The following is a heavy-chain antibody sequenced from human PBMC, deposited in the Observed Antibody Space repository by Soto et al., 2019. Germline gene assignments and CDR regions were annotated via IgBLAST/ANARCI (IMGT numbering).Heavy chain of an antibody. V-gene: IGHV1-18*01. CDR2: ISAYNGNT. Sequence: QVQLVQSGAEVKKPGASVKVSCKASGYTFTSYGISWVRQAPGQGLEWMGWISAYNGNTNYAQKLQGRDTMTTDTSASTAYMELRSLRSDDTAVYYCAGVPATVTVHWFDPWGQGTLVTVSS. J-gene: IGHJ5*02. D-gene: IGHD4-17*01. CDR1: GYTFTSYG. CDR3: AGVPATVTVHWFDP.